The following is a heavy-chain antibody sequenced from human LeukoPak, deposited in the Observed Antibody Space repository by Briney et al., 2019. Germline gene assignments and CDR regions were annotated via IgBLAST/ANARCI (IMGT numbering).Heavy chain of an antibody. CDR1: GGSISTYY. D-gene: IGHD3-3*01. CDR2: IYYSDGST. J-gene: IGHJ4*02. CDR3: ARWSDNTIPRRVFGY. Sequence: SETLSLTCTVSGGSISTYYWSWIRQPPGKGLEWIGYIYYSDGSTNYNPSLKSRVTISVDTSKNQFSLKLSSVTAADTAVYYCARWSDNTIPRRVFGYWGQGTLVTVSS. V-gene: IGHV4-59*01.